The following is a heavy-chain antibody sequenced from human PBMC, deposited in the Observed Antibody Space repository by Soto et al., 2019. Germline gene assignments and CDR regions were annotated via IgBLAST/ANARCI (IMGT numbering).Heavy chain of an antibody. V-gene: IGHV1-2*04. Sequence: ASVKVACKASGDTFTGYDMHWVRQAPGQGLEWMGWINPNSGGTNYAQKFQGWVTMTRDTAISTAYMELSRLRSDDTAVYYCASSIAAAGGGPDNYYYYYGMVVWGQGTTVTVSS. J-gene: IGHJ6*02. D-gene: IGHD6-13*01. CDR1: GDTFTGYD. CDR2: INPNSGGT. CDR3: ASSIAAAGGGPDNYYYYYGMVV.